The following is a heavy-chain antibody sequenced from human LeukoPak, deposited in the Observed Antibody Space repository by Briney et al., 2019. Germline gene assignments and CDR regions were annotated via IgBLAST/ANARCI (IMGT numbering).Heavy chain of an antibody. J-gene: IGHJ4*02. Sequence: GGSLRLSCAASGFTFSSYSMNWVRQAPGKGLEWVSYISSSSSTIYYADSVKGRFTISRDNAKNSLYLQMNSLRAEDTAVYYCERDQTPFYWGQGSLVTVSS. CDR1: GFTFSSYS. CDR3: ERDQTPFY. D-gene: IGHD2-15*01. CDR2: ISSSSSTI. V-gene: IGHV3-48*01.